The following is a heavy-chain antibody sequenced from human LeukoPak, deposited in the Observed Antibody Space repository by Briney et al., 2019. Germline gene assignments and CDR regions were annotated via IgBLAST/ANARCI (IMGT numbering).Heavy chain of an antibody. CDR3: ATIPPGDILTGYYDY. CDR2: FDPEDGET. J-gene: IGHJ4*02. D-gene: IGHD3-9*01. CDR1: GYTLTELS. V-gene: IGHV1-24*01. Sequence: ASVKVSCKVSGYTLTELSMHWVRQAPGKGLEWMGGFDPEDGETIYAQKFQGRVTMTEDTSTDTAYMELSSRRSEDTAVYYCATIPPGDILTGYYDYWGQGTLVTVSS.